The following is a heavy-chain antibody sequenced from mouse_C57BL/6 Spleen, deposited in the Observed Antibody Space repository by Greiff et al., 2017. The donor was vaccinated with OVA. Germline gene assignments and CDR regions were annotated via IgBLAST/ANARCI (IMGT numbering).Heavy chain of an antibody. Sequence: EVQLQQSGTVLARPGASVKMSCKTSGYTFTSYWMHWVKQRPGQGLEWIGAIYPGNSDTSYNQKFKGKAKLTAVTSASTAYMELSSLTNEDSAVYYGTRQYDYDYWYFDVWGTGTTVTVSS. CDR1: GYTFTSYW. CDR3: TRQYDYDYWYFDV. D-gene: IGHD2-4*01. J-gene: IGHJ1*03. V-gene: IGHV1-5*01. CDR2: IYPGNSDT.